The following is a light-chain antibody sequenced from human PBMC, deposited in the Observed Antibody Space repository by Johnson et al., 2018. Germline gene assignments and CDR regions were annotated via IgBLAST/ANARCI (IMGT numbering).Light chain of an antibody. CDR1: SYNIGNNY. Sequence: QSVLTQPPSVSAAPGQKVTISCSGSSYNIGNNYVSWYQQLPGTAPKLLIYENNKRPSGIPDRFSGSKSGTSATLGITGLQTGDEADYYCGTWDSSLSAGNVFGTGTKVTVI. CDR2: ENN. V-gene: IGLV1-51*02. J-gene: IGLJ1*01. CDR3: GTWDSSLSAGNV.